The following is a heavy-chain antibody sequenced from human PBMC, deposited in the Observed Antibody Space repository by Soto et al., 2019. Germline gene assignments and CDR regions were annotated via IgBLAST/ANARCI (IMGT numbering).Heavy chain of an antibody. D-gene: IGHD6-13*01. CDR2: INPSGGST. V-gene: IGHV1-46*01. CDR1: GYTFTSYY. J-gene: IGHJ6*02. Sequence: GASVKVSCKASGYTFTSYYMHWVRQAPGQGLEWMGIINPSGGSTGYAQKFQGRVTMTRDTSTSTVYMELSSLRSEDTAVYYCARGGPSGSSWYIRRDYYYGMDVWGQGTTVTVSS. CDR3: ARGGPSGSSWYIRRDYYYGMDV.